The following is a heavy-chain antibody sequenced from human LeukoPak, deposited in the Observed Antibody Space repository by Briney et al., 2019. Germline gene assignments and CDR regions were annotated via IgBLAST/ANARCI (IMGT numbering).Heavy chain of an antibody. D-gene: IGHD6-13*01. J-gene: IGHJ4*02. CDR2: IYTSGST. CDR1: GGSFSGYY. Sequence: PSETLSLTCAVYGGSFSGYYWSWIRQPAGKGLEWIGRIYTSGSTNYNPSLKSRVTMSVDTSKNQFSLKLSSVTAADTAVYYCARELYSSSPYWGQGTLVTVSS. V-gene: IGHV4-4*07. CDR3: ARELYSSSPY.